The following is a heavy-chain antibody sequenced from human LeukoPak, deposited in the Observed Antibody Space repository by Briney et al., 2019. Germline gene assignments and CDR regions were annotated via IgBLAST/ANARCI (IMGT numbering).Heavy chain of an antibody. D-gene: IGHD1-7*01. Sequence: SVKISCKASGGTFSDYALNWVRQAPGQGLEWMGVFIPILGTANSTQKFQGRVTITADISTNTVYMELSSLRSEDTAVYYCAREGTTAHDPWGQGTLVTVSS. CDR2: FIPILGTA. CDR3: AREGTTAHDP. J-gene: IGHJ5*02. V-gene: IGHV1-69*06. CDR1: GGTFSDYA.